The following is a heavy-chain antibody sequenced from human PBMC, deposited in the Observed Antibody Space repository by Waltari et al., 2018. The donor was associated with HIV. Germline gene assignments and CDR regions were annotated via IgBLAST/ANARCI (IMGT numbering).Heavy chain of an antibody. Sequence: EVQLVESGGGLAQPGRSLRLSWLGSGFNFAAYSVGWVRQAPGKRLEWVGFIRSKPHGGTTEYAASVKGRFSISRDDSNNIAYLQMNSLTVEDTAVYYCIRNQVFYFDYWGQGALVTVSS. CDR1: GFNFAAYS. J-gene: IGHJ4*02. D-gene: IGHD3-10*01. CDR3: IRNQVFYFDY. V-gene: IGHV3-49*04. CDR2: IRSKPHGGTT.